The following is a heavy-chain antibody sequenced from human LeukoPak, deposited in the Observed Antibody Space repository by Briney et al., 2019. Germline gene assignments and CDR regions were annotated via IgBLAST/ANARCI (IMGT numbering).Heavy chain of an antibody. CDR2: ISWDGDTT. CDR3: MARAARRGITPDY. Sequence: GSLRLSCAASGFTFEDYAMHWVRQAPGKGLEWVSLISWDGDTTYYAESVEGRFTISKDNSKTSLYLQMNALRFEDSALYYCMARAARRGITPDYWGRGTLVTVSS. V-gene: IGHV3-43D*03. J-gene: IGHJ4*02. D-gene: IGHD1-7*01. CDR1: GFTFEDYA.